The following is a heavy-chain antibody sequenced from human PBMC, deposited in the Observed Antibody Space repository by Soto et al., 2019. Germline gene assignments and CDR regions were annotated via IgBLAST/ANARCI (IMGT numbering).Heavy chain of an antibody. D-gene: IGHD2-21*02. CDR3: ALYCGGDCPLGAFDI. V-gene: IGHV1-69*02. CDR1: GGTFSSYT. J-gene: IGHJ3*02. CDR2: IIPILGIA. Sequence: QVQLVQSGAEVKKPGSSVKVSCKASGGTFSSYTISWVRQAPGQGLEWMGRIIPILGIANYAQKFQGRVTITADKSTRKAYLELSSLRSEDTAVYYCALYCGGDCPLGAFDIWGQGTMVTVSS.